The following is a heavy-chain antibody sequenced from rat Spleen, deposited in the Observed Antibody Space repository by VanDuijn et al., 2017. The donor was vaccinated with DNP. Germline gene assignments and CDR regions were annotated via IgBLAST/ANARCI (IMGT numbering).Heavy chain of an antibody. Sequence: EVQLVESGGGPVQPGSPLKLSCAASGFTFNSNWLNWIRQAPTKGLEWDATISYDGSSTYYRDSVKGRFTISRDNAHNTLYLQMNSLRSEDTATYYCATLWTLGYWGQGVMVTVSS. J-gene: IGHJ2*01. CDR3: ATLWTLGY. V-gene: IGHV5-29*01. D-gene: IGHD1-3*01. CDR1: GFTFNSNW. CDR2: ISYDGSST.